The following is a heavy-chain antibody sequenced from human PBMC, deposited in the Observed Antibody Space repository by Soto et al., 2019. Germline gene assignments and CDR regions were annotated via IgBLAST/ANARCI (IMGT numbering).Heavy chain of an antibody. Sequence: PGGSLRLSCAASGFTFSSYAMSWVRQAPGKGLEWVSAISGSGGSTYYADSVKGRFTISRDNSKNTLYLQMNSLRAEDTAVYYCAKEGYNGRYCSSTSCYRGPVYWGQGTLVTVSS. J-gene: IGHJ4*02. CDR3: AKEGYNGRYCSSTSCYRGPVY. CDR1: GFTFSSYA. D-gene: IGHD2-2*02. V-gene: IGHV3-23*01. CDR2: ISGSGGST.